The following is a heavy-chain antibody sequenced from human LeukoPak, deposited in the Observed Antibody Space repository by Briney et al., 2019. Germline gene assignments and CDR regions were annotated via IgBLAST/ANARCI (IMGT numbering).Heavy chain of an antibody. J-gene: IGHJ4*02. CDR3: ARDSRGDITTVTTPPDY. V-gene: IGHV1-69*06. D-gene: IGHD4-17*01. CDR1: GGTFSSYA. CDR2: IIPIFGTA. Sequence: RASVKVSCKASGGTFSSYAISWVRQAPGQGLEWMGGIIPIFGTANYAQKFQGRVTITADKSTSTAYMELSSLRSEDTAVYYCARDSRGDITTVTTPPDYWGQGTLVTVSS.